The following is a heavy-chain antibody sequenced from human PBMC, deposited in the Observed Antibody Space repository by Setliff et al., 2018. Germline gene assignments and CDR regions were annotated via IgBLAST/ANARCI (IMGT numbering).Heavy chain of an antibody. CDR1: GFNFRNSA. D-gene: IGHD5-18*01. CDR2: ININVDSI. Sequence: GGSLRLSCAASGFNFRNSAMNWVRQAPGKGLEWISYININVDSIYYADSVKGRVTISRDDARSTMYLQMNRLGAEDTAVYYCARDNWVDSVMVTEKGEFWGQGTLVTVSS. CDR3: ARDNWVDSVMVTEKGEF. J-gene: IGHJ4*02. V-gene: IGHV3-48*01.